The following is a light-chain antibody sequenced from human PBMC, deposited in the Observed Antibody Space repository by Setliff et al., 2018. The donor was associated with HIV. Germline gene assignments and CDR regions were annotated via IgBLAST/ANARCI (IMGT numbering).Light chain of an antibody. V-gene: IGLV1-44*01. CDR3: ATWDDSLNGNV. Sequence: QSVLTQPPSASGTPGQRVTISCSGSSSNIGSNIVNWYQHLPGTAPKLLIHRNNQRPSGVPDRFSGSKSGTSASLAISGLQSEDEADYYCATWDDSLNGNVFGSGTKVTVL. CDR2: RNN. J-gene: IGLJ1*01. CDR1: SSNIGSNI.